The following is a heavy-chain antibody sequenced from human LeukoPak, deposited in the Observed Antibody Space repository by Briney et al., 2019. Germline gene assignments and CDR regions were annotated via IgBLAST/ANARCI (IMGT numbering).Heavy chain of an antibody. V-gene: IGHV3-33*08. Sequence: GGSLRLSCAASGFTFRSYAMHWVRQAPGKGLEWVAAIWYDGSNKYYADSVKGRFTISRDNSKNTLYLQMNSLGAEDTAVYYCARGYNYGTDWFDPWGQGTLVTVSS. CDR3: ARGYNYGTDWFDP. D-gene: IGHD5-18*01. CDR2: IWYDGSNK. J-gene: IGHJ5*02. CDR1: GFTFRSYA.